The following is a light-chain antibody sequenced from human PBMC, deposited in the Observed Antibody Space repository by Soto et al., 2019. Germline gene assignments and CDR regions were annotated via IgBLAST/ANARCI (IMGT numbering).Light chain of an antibody. V-gene: IGLV2-14*01. CDR3: SSYTSSTTGV. CDR2: EVS. CDR1: SSDVGAYNY. J-gene: IGLJ3*02. Sequence: QSALTQPASVSGSPVQSITISCTGTSSDVGAYNYVSWYQQHPGKAPKLMIYEVSYRPSGVSDRFSGSRSGNTASLTISGLQAEDESDYYCSSYTSSTTGVFGGGTQLTVL.